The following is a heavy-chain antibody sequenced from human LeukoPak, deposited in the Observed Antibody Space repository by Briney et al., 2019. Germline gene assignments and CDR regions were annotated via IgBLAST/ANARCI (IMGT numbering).Heavy chain of an antibody. J-gene: IGHJ4*02. V-gene: IGHV3-9*01. CDR3: AKGGRVQFNFDF. CDR1: GFNFDDYA. CDR2: INWNSGNI. D-gene: IGHD1-1*01. Sequence: PGRSLRLSSVASGFNFDDYAMYWVRQAPGKGLEWVSHINWNSGNIGYADSVKGRFIISRDNAKNSLYLQMNSLRPEDTGLYYCAKGGRVQFNFDFWGQGTRVTVSS.